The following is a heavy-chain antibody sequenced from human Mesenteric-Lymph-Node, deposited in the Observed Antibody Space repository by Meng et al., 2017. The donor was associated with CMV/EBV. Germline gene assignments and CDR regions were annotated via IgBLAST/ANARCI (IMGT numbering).Heavy chain of an antibody. CDR3: AKDLYGGSYYPRPFDY. CDR2: ISGSAIDT. J-gene: IGHJ4*02. CDR1: GFTFSSYA. Sequence: GESLKISCAASGFTFSSYAMSWVRQAPGKGLEWVSAISGSAIDTYYADSLKGRFTISRDNSKDTLYLQMNSLRADDTAVYYCAKDLYGGSYYPRPFDYWGQGTLVTVSS. V-gene: IGHV3-23*01. D-gene: IGHD1-26*01.